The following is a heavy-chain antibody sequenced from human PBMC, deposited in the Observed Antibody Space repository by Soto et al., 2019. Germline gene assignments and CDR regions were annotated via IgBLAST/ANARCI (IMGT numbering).Heavy chain of an antibody. D-gene: IGHD5-18*01. CDR1: GYTFTSYA. CDR3: ARDPGYSYAYH. V-gene: IGHV1-3*01. J-gene: IGHJ5*02. CDR2: INAGNGNT. Sequence: QVQLVQSGAEVKKPGASVKVSCKASGYTFTSYAMHWLRQAPGPRLEWMGWINAGNGNTKYSQKFQGRVTITRDTSASTAYMELSSLRSEDTAVYYCARDPGYSYAYHWGQGTLVTVSS.